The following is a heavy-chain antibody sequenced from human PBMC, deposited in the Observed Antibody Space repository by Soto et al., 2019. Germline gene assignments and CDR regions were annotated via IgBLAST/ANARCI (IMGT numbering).Heavy chain of an antibody. CDR3: ARESTSPSCLSISCPRGGWFDP. CDR2: INPKNANT. CDR1: GHIFTNYG. D-gene: IGHD2-2*01. Sequence: QAQLVQSGAEVKKPGASVKVSCKASGHIFTNYGISWVRQAPGQELEWMGWINPKNANTRYAEKFQGRVSMTTDTSTNTDYKELTSLRFDDTAVYYCARESTSPSCLSISCPRGGWFDPWGQGTLITVSS. J-gene: IGHJ5*02. V-gene: IGHV1-18*04.